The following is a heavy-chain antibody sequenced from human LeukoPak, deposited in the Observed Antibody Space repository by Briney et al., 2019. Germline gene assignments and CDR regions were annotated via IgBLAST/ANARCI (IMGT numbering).Heavy chain of an antibody. Sequence: GGSLRLSCSASGFTFSDYDMTWFRQAPGKGLEWVSSISGLSSHIYYGDSVKGRFSISRDNAKNSLHLQMNSLGAEDTAVYYCGRAFPPLRTSSAGDLWGQGTLVTVSS. CDR3: GRAFPPLRTSSAGDL. CDR1: GFTFSDYD. V-gene: IGHV3-21*01. D-gene: IGHD3-16*01. CDR2: ISGLSSHI. J-gene: IGHJ4*02.